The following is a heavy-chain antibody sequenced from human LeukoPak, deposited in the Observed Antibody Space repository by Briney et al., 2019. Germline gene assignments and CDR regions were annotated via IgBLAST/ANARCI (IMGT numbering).Heavy chain of an antibody. CDR3: ATHTGGYNYWWFDI. CDR2: IIPIYGTA. J-gene: IGHJ5*02. Sequence: AASVKVSCKISGGTFSNYPIVWVRQAPGRGLEWLGGIIPIYGTANYAQMFQGRFTLPAHESTATAYMELTGLTSDDTAMYFCATHTGGYNYWWFDIWGQGTLVTVSS. D-gene: IGHD5-24*01. CDR1: GGTFSNYP. V-gene: IGHV1-69*01.